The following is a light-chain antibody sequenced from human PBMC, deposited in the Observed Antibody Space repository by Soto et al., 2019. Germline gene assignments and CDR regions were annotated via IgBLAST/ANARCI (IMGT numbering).Light chain of an antibody. CDR1: DTISVY. Sequence: DIQMTQSPSSLSASVGDRVNITCRASDTISVYLAWYQHKPGKVPERLIYASSILQSGVPSRFSGSRYGTEFTLTISSLQPEDVATYYCQKYTTAPFTFGPGTKVDSK. CDR2: ASS. J-gene: IGKJ3*01. CDR3: QKYTTAPFT. V-gene: IGKV1-27*01.